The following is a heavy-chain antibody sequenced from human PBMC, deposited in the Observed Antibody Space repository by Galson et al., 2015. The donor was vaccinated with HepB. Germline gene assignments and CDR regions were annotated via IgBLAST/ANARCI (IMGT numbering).Heavy chain of an antibody. CDR3: AARRGTRAAFDI. J-gene: IGHJ3*02. V-gene: IGHV1-69*13. D-gene: IGHD3-16*01. CDR2: IIPIFGTA. CDR1: GVTFSSYA. Sequence: SVKVSCKASGVTFSSYAISWVRQAPGQGLEWMGGIIPIFGTANYAQKFQGRVTITADESTSTSYMELISLRSEDTAVYYCAARRGTRAAFDIWGQGTMVTVSS.